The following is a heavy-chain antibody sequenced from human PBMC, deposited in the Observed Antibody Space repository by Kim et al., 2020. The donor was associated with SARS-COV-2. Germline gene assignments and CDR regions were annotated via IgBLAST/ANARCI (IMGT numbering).Heavy chain of an antibody. J-gene: IGHJ6*02. CDR1: GGSISSGGYY. CDR3: ARAGVSNYYYYYGMDV. V-gene: IGHV4-31*03. D-gene: IGHD3-3*01. Sequence: SETLSLTCTVSGGSISSGGYYWSWIRQHPGKGLEWIGYIYYSGSTYYNPSLKSRVTISVDTSKNQFSLKLSSVTAADTAVYYCARAGVSNYYYYYGMDVWGQGTTVTVSS. CDR2: IYYSGST.